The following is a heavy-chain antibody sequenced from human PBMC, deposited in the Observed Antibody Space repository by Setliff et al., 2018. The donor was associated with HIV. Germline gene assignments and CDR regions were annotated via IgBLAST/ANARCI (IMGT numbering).Heavy chain of an antibody. V-gene: IGHV4-39*01. J-gene: IGHJ4*02. CDR2: FHYSGST. CDR1: GDSISSTSYY. CDR3: ARIAGYSSGWYFDY. D-gene: IGHD6-19*01. Sequence: SETLSLTCNVSGDSISSTSYYWGWIRQPPGKGLEWIGSFHYSGSTSYNPSLRSRVTISVDTSKNQFSLRLTSVTAADTAVYYCARIAGYSSGWYFDYWGQGTLVTVSS.